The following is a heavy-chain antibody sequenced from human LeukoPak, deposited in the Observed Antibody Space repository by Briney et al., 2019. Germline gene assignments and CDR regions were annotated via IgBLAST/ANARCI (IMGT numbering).Heavy chain of an antibody. CDR3: ARSTTPDTTYYYGSGSYGGAFDI. V-gene: IGHV1-46*01. Sequence: GASVKVSCKASGYTFTSYYMHWVRQAPGQGLEWMGIINPSGGSTSYAQKFQGRVTMTRDTSTSTVYMELSSLRSEDTAVYYCARSTTPDTTYYYGSGSYGGAFDIWGQGTMVTVSS. J-gene: IGHJ3*02. CDR1: GYTFTSYY. CDR2: INPSGGST. D-gene: IGHD3-10*01.